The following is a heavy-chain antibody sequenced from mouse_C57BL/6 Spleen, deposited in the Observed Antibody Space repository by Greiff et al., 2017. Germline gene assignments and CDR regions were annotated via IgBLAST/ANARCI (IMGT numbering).Heavy chain of an antibody. CDR1: GFTFSSYA. CDR3: TRGNYRYWYFDV. J-gene: IGHJ1*03. D-gene: IGHD2-1*01. V-gene: IGHV5-9-1*02. CDR2: ISSGGDYI. Sequence: EVKLVESGEGLVKPGGSLKLSCAASGFTFSSYAMSWVRQTPEKRLEWVAYISSGGDYIYYADTVKGRFTISRDNARNTLYLQMSSLKSEDTAMYYCTRGNYRYWYFDVWGTGTTVTVSS.